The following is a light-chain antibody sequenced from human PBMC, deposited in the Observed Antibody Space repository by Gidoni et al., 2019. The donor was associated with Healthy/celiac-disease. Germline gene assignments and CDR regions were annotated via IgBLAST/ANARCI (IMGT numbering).Light chain of an antibody. CDR1: QSISSY. V-gene: IGKV1-39*01. Sequence: DIQLTQSPSSLPASVGDRVTITCRARQSISSYLNWYQQKPVKPPKLLIYAESSLQSGVPSRFSGSGSGTDFTLTISSLEAEDVATYYCQQSNSTPWTFGHGTKVDIK. J-gene: IGKJ3*01. CDR2: AES. CDR3: QQSNSTPWT.